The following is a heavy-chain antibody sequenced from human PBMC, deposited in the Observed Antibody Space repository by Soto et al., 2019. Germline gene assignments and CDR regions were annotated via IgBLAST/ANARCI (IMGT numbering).Heavy chain of an antibody. CDR3: AREAATIFGVVISSGAFDI. J-gene: IGHJ3*02. V-gene: IGHV4-30-4*01. CDR2: IYYSGST. Sequence: SETLSLTCTVSGGSISSGDYYWSWIRQPPGKGLEWIGYIYYSGSTYYNQSLKSRVTISVDTSKNQFSLKLSSVTAADTAVFYCAREAATIFGVVISSGAFDIWGQGTMVTVSS. D-gene: IGHD3-3*01. CDR1: GGSISSGDYY.